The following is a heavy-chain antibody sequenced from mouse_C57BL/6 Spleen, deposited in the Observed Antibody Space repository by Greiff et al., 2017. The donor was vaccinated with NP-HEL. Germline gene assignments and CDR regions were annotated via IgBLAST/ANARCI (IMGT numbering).Heavy chain of an antibody. CDR3: ARPHYDYNAPWFAY. Sequence: VQLQESGADLAKPGASVKLSCTASGYTFTSYWMHWVQQRPGQGLEWIAYINPSSGYTKYNHKFKDKFTLTADKSSSTLYMQLSSLTYEDAAVYYYARPHYDYNAPWFAYWGQGTLVTVSA. CDR2: INPSSGYT. D-gene: IGHD2-4*01. V-gene: IGHV1-7*01. CDR1: GYTFTSYW. J-gene: IGHJ3*01.